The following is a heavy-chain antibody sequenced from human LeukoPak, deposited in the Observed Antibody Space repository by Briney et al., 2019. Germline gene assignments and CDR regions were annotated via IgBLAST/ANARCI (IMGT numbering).Heavy chain of an antibody. CDR1: GGTFSRYA. CDR3: ARDRTALSAAAGLTGFDP. D-gene: IGHD6-13*01. CDR2: IIPIFGTA. Sequence: SVKVSCKASGGTFSRYAISWVRQAPGQGLEWMGGIIPIFGTANYAQKFQGRVTIATDESTSTAYMELSNLRSEDTAVYYCARDRTALSAAAGLTGFDPWGQGTLVTVSS. J-gene: IGHJ5*02. V-gene: IGHV1-69*05.